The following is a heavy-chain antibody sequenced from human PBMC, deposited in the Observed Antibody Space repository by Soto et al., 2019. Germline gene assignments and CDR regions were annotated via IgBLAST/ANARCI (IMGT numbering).Heavy chain of an antibody. CDR1: GFSLKNYN. CDR3: VRDGSGSYYLDY. V-gene: IGHV3-21*01. Sequence: PGGSLRLSCAASGFSLKNYNMNWVRQAPGKGLEWVSSISSSSAYIYYADSVKGRFTISRDNAKNSLYLQMNTLRAEDSAVYYCVRDGSGSYYLDYWGQGTLVTVSS. CDR2: ISSSSAYI. J-gene: IGHJ4*02. D-gene: IGHD1-26*01.